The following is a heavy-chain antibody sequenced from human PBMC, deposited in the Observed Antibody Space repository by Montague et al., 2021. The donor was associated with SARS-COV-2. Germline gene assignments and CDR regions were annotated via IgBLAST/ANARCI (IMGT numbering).Heavy chain of an antibody. CDR1: GGSISSGGYY. Sequence: TLSLTCTVSGGSISSGGYYWSWIRQHPGKGLEWIGYIYYSGSTYYNPSLKSRVTISVDTSKNQFSLKLSSVTAADTAVYYCARSPEPTIVLVITSLNWYFDLWGRGTLVTVSS. CDR2: IYYSGST. V-gene: IGHV4-31*03. D-gene: IGHD3-22*01. J-gene: IGHJ2*01. CDR3: ARSPEPTIVLVITSLNWYFDL.